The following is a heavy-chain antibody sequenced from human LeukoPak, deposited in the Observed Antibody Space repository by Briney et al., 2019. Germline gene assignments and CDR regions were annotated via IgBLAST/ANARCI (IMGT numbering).Heavy chain of an antibody. CDR1: GGSFSGYY. Sequence: SETLSLTCAVYGGSFSGYYWSWIRQPPGKGLEWIGEINHSGSTNYNPSLKSRVTISVGTSKNQFSLKLSSVTAADTAVYYCAGTPSIVGATGWFDPWGQGTLVTVSS. D-gene: IGHD1-26*01. CDR2: INHSGST. J-gene: IGHJ5*02. CDR3: AGTPSIVGATGWFDP. V-gene: IGHV4-34*01.